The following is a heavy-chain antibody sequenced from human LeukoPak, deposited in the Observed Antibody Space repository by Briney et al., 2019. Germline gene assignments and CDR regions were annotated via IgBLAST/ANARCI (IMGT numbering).Heavy chain of an antibody. Sequence: GGSLRLSCAASGFTFSSYWMTWVRQAPGKGLEWVANLNQDGSGKYYVDSVKGRFTISRDNAKNSLYLQMNSLRAEDTAVYYCARDAYGDASESWGQGILVTVSS. CDR2: LNQDGSGK. D-gene: IGHD2-2*01. V-gene: IGHV3-7*01. CDR3: ARDAYGDASES. CDR1: GFTFSSYW. J-gene: IGHJ5*02.